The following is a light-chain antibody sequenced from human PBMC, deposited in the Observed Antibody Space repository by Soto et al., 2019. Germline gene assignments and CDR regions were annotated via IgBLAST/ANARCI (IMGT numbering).Light chain of an antibody. CDR3: CSYAGGTMI. Sequence: QSVLNQPASVSGSPGQSITISCTGTSSDVGSYNLVSWYQQHTYRAPKFILYEDTKRPSGISNRFSGSKSGNTASLTISGLQAEDEADYYCCSYAGGTMIFGTGTKVTVL. CDR1: SSDVGSYNL. J-gene: IGLJ1*01. CDR2: EDT. V-gene: IGLV2-23*01.